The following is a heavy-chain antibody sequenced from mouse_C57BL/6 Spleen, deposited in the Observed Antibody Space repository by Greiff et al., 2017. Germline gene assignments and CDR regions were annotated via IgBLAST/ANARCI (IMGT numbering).Heavy chain of an antibody. V-gene: IGHV1-54*01. D-gene: IGHD1-1*01. CDR3: ARAGVLRSYFDV. J-gene: IGHJ1*03. Sequence: QVQLQQSGAELVRPGTSVTVSCKASGYAFTNYLIEWVKQRPGQGLEWIGVINPGSGGTNYNEKFKGKATLTADKSSSTAYMQLSSLTSEDSAVYFCARAGVLRSYFDVWGTGTTVTVSS. CDR1: GYAFTNYL. CDR2: INPGSGGT.